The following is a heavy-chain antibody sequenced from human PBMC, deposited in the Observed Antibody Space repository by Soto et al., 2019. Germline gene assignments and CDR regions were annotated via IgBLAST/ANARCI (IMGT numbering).Heavy chain of an antibody. CDR3: AIVPAANNWFDP. D-gene: IGHD2-2*01. V-gene: IGHV4-34*01. J-gene: IGHJ5*02. CDR1: GGSCSGYY. Sequence: LVTLSVTWAVDGGSCSGYYWIRIRQPPGKGLEWIGEINHSGSTNYNPSLKSRVTISVDTSKNQFSLKLSSVTAADTAVYYCAIVPAANNWFDPWGQGTLVTVSS. CDR2: INHSGST.